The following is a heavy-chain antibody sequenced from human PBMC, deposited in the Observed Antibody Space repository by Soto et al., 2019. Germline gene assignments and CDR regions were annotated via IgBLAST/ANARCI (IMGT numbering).Heavy chain of an antibody. J-gene: IGHJ4*02. CDR1: GFTFSSLG. V-gene: IGHV3-30*18. CDR3: VKERTGTWDFDY. Sequence: QVQLVESGGGVVQPGRSLRLSCAASGFTFSSLGMHWVRQAPGKGLEWVAVISYDGSEKYYADSVKGRFTISRDNSKNTLSLHMTSLRAEDTAVYYCVKERTGTWDFDYWGPGNLVTVSS. CDR2: ISYDGSEK. D-gene: IGHD1-26*01.